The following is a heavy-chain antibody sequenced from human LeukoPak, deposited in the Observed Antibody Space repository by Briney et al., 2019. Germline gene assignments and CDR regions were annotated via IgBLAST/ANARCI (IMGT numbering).Heavy chain of an antibody. D-gene: IGHD5/OR15-5a*01. V-gene: IGHV3-53*01. J-gene: IGHJ3*02. CDR2: IYSGGTT. Sequence: PGGSLRLSCAVSGFTVSGNYMSWVRQAPGKGLEWVSLIYSGGTTYYADSVKGRFTISRDNSKNTLYLQMNSLRAEDTAVYYCAKDTSVGAFDIWGQGTMVTVSS. CDR3: AKDTSVGAFDI. CDR1: GFTVSGNY.